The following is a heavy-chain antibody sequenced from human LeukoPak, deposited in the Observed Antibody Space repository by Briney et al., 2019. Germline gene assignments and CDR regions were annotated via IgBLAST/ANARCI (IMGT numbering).Heavy chain of an antibody. CDR1: GYSFTSYD. V-gene: IGHV1-8*01. Sequence: ASVKVSCKASGYSFTSYDINWVRQATGQGLEWMGWMSPNSGNTGYAQKFQGRVTMTRNTSISTAYMELSSLRSDDTAVYYCAREGSGSYAYYYYMDVWGKGTTVTVSS. CDR3: AREGSGSYAYYYYMDV. D-gene: IGHD1-26*01. J-gene: IGHJ6*03. CDR2: MSPNSGNT.